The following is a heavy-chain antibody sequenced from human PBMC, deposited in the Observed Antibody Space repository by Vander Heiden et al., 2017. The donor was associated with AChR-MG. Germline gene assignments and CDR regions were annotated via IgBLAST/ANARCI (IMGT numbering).Heavy chain of an antibody. V-gene: IGHV2-5*02. CDR2: INWDDDK. J-gene: IGHJ6*02. CDR1: GFSLSTSGMG. Sequence: QITLKESGPTLVNPTQTLALTCTFSGFSLSTSGMGVGWIRQPPGKALEWLALINWDDDKLYSPSLKSRLTITKDTSKNQVVLTMANMDPVDTATYYCAHGQTTYGMDVWGQGTTVTVSS. CDR3: AHGQTTYGMDV. D-gene: IGHD4-17*01.